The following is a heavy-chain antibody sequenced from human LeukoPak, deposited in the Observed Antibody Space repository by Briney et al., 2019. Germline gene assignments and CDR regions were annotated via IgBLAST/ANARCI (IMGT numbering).Heavy chain of an antibody. Sequence: GGSLRLSCAASGFTFNNHLMHWVRQAPGKGLVWISRINTDGRTTDYADSVKGRFTISRDNAKNTLYLQMNSLRAEDTAVYYCGRDVNWNQIDYWGQGSLVTVSS. V-gene: IGHV3-74*01. CDR2: INTDGRTT. D-gene: IGHD1-20*01. CDR3: GRDVNWNQIDY. CDR1: GFTFNNHL. J-gene: IGHJ4*02.